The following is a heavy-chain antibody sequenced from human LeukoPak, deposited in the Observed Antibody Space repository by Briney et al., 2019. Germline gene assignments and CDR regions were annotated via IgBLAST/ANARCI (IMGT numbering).Heavy chain of an antibody. CDR3: ARHSRAYSSTSGTFEY. CDR2: IYYTGST. V-gene: IGHV4-59*08. J-gene: IGHJ4*02. Sequence: SETLSLTCTVSGASISDYYWSWIRQPPGKGLEGFGYIYYTGSTKYNPSLESRVTISIDTSKNHLYLKLSSVTAADTAIYYCARHSRAYSSTSGTFEYWGQGTLVTVSS. CDR1: GASISDYY. D-gene: IGHD2-2*01.